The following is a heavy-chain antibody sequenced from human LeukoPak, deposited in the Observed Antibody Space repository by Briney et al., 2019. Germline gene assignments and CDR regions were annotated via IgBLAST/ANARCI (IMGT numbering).Heavy chain of an antibody. CDR3: ARRRYSSGWYPYYYYYGMDV. CDR2: ISSTSSYI. Sequence: GGSLRLSCAASGFTFSSYTINWVRQAPGKGLQWVSSISSTSSYINYADSVKGRFTISRDNAENSLYLEMNSLRVEDTAVYYCARRRYSSGWYPYYYYYGMDVWGQGTTVTVSS. CDR1: GFTFSSYT. D-gene: IGHD6-19*01. V-gene: IGHV3-21*01. J-gene: IGHJ6*02.